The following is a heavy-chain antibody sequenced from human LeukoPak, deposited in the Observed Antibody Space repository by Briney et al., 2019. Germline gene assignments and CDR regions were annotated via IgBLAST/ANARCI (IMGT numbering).Heavy chain of an antibody. D-gene: IGHD2-15*01. Sequence: GGSLRLSCAASGVTVGSNYMSWVRQAPGKGLEWVSVIYSGDNAYYANSVKGRFTISRDNSKNTLNLQMNGLRAEDTAVYYCARDRGAGYCSGGGCYSAVFDLWGQGTMVTVSS. CDR3: ARDRGAGYCSGGGCYSAVFDL. CDR1: GVTVGSNY. CDR2: IYSGDNA. J-gene: IGHJ3*01. V-gene: IGHV3-53*01.